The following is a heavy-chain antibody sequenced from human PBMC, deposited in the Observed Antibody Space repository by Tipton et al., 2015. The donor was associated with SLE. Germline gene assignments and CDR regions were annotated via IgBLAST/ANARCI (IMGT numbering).Heavy chain of an antibody. CDR3: ARGCLQSSYGLDV. D-gene: IGHD4/OR15-4a*01. CDR2: IYTSGST. Sequence: TLSLTCTVSGGSISSGSYYWSWIRQPAGKGLEWIGSIYTSGSTNYNPSLKSRVTISVDTSKNQFSLKLSSVTAADTAVYYCARGCLQSSYGLDVWGQGTAITVSS. J-gene: IGHJ6*02. CDR1: GGSISSGSYY. V-gene: IGHV4-61*02.